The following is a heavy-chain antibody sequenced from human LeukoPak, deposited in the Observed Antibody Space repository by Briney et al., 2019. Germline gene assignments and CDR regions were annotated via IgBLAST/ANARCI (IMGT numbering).Heavy chain of an antibody. D-gene: IGHD3-10*01. CDR2: ISSSGSTM. CDR1: GFTFSSYE. J-gene: IGHJ4*02. Sequence: GRSLRLSCAASGFTFSSYEMNWVRQAPGKGLEWVSYISSSGSTMYYADSVKGRFTISRDNAKNSLYLQMNSLRAEDTAVYYCARIDGWSNFDYWGQGTLVAVSS. V-gene: IGHV3-48*03. CDR3: ARIDGWSNFDY.